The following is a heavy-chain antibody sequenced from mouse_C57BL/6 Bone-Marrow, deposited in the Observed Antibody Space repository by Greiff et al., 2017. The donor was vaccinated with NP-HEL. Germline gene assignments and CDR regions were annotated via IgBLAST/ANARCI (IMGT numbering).Heavy chain of an antibody. CDR1: GYTFTSYG. J-gene: IGHJ3*01. CDR3: SRKWSWFTY. V-gene: IGHV1-81*01. Sequence: VQLVESGAELARPGASVKLSCKASGYTFTSYGISWVKQRPGQGLEWIGEIYPRSGNTYYNEKFKGKATLTADKSSSTAYMELRSLTSQNTAVYYGSRKWSWFTYGDQGTGVTVTA. D-gene: IGHD1-3*01. CDR2: IYPRSGNT.